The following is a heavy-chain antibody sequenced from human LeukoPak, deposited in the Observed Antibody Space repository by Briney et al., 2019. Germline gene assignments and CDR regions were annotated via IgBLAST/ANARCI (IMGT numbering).Heavy chain of an antibody. CDR1: GGSIRSSSYY. Sequence: PSETLSLTCTVSGGSIRSSSYYWGWIRQPPGKGLEWIGSISQSGSTYDTPSLKSRVTISVDTSKNQFSLNLSSVTAADTAVYYCARAPFSPTYYFDYWGQGTLVTVSS. J-gene: IGHJ4*02. CDR3: ARAPFSPTYYFDY. V-gene: IGHV4-39*07. D-gene: IGHD3-16*01. CDR2: ISQSGST.